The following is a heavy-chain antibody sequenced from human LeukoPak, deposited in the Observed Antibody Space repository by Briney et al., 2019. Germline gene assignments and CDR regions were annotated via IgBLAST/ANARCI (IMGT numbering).Heavy chain of an antibody. V-gene: IGHV4-4*02. Sequence: PSETLSLTCGVSGGSITNTNYWTWVRQPPGKGLEWIGEVNLQGSTNYNPSLMGRVAISVDTSENHISLQLTSVTAADTAVYYCASQYDSSGYYYFDYWGQGTLVTVSS. CDR3: ASQYDSSGYYYFDY. CDR2: VNLQGST. J-gene: IGHJ4*02. D-gene: IGHD3-22*01. CDR1: GGSITNTNY.